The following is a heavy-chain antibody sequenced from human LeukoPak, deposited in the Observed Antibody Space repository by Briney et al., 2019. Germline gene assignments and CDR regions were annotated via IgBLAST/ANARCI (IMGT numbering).Heavy chain of an antibody. J-gene: IGHJ6*02. CDR2: IIPILGIA. V-gene: IGHV1-69*04. CDR3: AREIPTYYYGSGRNMDV. Sequence: GASVKVSCKASGGTFSSYAISWVRQAPGQGLEWMGRIIPILGIANYAQKFQGRVTITADKSTSTAYMELSSLRSEDTAVYYCAREIPTYYYGSGRNMDVWGQGTTVTVSS. CDR1: GGTFSSYA. D-gene: IGHD3-10*01.